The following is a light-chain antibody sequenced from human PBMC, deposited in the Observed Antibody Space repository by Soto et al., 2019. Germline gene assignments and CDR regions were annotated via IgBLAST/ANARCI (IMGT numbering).Light chain of an antibody. J-gene: IGLJ2*01. CDR2: DVS. Sequence: QSVLTQPASVSGSPGQSITIPCTGSSSDIGLYTFVSWYQQHPGKAPKLLIYDVSYRPSGISDRFSGSKSGNTASLTISGLQPEDEADYYCSSYGATSTLLGGWTKLTVL. CDR1: SSDIGLYTF. V-gene: IGLV2-14*03. CDR3: SSYGATSTL.